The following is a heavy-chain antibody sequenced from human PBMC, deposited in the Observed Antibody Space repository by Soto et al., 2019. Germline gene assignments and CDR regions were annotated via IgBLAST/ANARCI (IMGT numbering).Heavy chain of an antibody. D-gene: IGHD3-9*01. J-gene: IGHJ6*02. CDR1: GYIFTGYH. V-gene: IGHV1-2*02. Sequence: SVKVSCKASGYIFTGYHIHWVRQAPGRGLEWMGWINPNSGDTEYAQNFQGRVTMTRDTSFNLVYMEMSGLMSDDTAAYYCARDARGTRGFDEMDIWGQGTTVTVSS. CDR2: INPNSGDT. CDR3: ARDARGTRGFDEMDI.